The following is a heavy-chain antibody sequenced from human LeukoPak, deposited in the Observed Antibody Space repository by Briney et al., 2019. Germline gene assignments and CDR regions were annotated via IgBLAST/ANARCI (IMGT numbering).Heavy chain of an antibody. J-gene: IGHJ6*04. CDR1: GFTFSDYY. D-gene: IGHD2-2*01. CDR3: ARAGYCSSTSCYTFYGMDV. Sequence: GGPLRLSCAASGFTFSDYYMSWIRQAPGKGLERVSYISSSSSYTNYADSVKGRFTISRDNAKNSLYLQMNSLRAEDTAVYYCARAGYCSSTSCYTFYGMDVWGKGTTVTVSS. CDR2: ISSSSSYT. V-gene: IGHV3-11*06.